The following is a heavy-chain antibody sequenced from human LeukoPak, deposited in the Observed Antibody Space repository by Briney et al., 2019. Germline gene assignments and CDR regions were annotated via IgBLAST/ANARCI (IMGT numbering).Heavy chain of an antibody. CDR1: GYTFTSYG. V-gene: IGHV1-18*01. J-gene: IGHJ6*02. CDR3: ARGEERANYYYYYGMDV. CDR2: ISAYNGNT. D-gene: IGHD1-26*01. Sequence: ASVKVSCKACGYTFTSYGISWVRQAPGQGLEWMGWISAYNGNTNYAQKLQGRVTMTTDTSTSTAYMELRSLRSDDTAVYYCARGEERANYYYYYGMDVWGQGTTVTVSS.